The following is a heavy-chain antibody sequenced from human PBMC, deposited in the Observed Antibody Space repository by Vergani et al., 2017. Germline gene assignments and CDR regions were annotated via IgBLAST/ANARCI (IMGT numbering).Heavy chain of an antibody. CDR1: GGSFSGYY. Sequence: QVQLQQWGAGLLKPSETLSLTCAVYGGSFSGYYWSWIRQPPGKGLEWIGEINHSGSTNYNPSLKRRVTISVDTSKNQFSLKLSSVTAADTAVYYCARGGWYYYGSGSNHFDYWGQGTLVTVAS. V-gene: IGHV4-34*01. CDR2: INHSGST. D-gene: IGHD3-10*01. CDR3: ARGGWYYYGSGSNHFDY. J-gene: IGHJ4*02.